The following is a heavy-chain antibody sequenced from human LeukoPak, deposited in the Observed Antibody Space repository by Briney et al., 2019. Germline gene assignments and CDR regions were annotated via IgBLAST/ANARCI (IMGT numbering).Heavy chain of an antibody. D-gene: IGHD1-26*01. V-gene: IGHV4-4*07. CDR1: GGSISSYY. J-gene: IGHJ3*02. Sequence: SETLSLTCTVSGGSISSYYWSWIRQPAGKGLEWIGRIYTSGGTNYNPSLKSRVTMSVDTSKNQFSLKLSSVTAADTAVYYCARDHYPSRAFDIWGQGTMVTVSS. CDR2: IYTSGGT. CDR3: ARDHYPSRAFDI.